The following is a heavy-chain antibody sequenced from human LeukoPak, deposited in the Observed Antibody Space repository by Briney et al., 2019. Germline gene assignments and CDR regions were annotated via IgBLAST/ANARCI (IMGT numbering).Heavy chain of an antibody. J-gene: IGHJ4*02. CDR1: GFSFSDSA. D-gene: IGHD3-22*01. V-gene: IGHV3-73*01. Sequence: PGGSLRLSCATSGFSFSDSAMHWVRQASGKGPEWVGRIRTKANTYATAYAASVKGRFTISRDDSKNTAYLQMSSLKTDDTALYYCTRKSNSDISEYWFKFDHWGLGTQVTVSS. CDR3: TRKSNSDISEYWFKFDH. CDR2: IRTKANTYAT.